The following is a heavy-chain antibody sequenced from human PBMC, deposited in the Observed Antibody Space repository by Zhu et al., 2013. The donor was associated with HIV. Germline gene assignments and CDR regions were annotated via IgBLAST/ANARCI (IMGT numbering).Heavy chain of an antibody. CDR3: AKVGRGIMMVFL. D-gene: IGHD3-16*01. Sequence: QVQLQESGPGLVKPSETLSLTCTVAGDSIRSTSYYWGWIRQPPGKGLEWIGATYYSGGTFLNPSLDSRVTVSIDSSKNQFSLELRSVTAADTAVYYCAKVGRGIMMVFLWGQGNPGHRLL. V-gene: IGHV4-39*07. J-gene: IGHJ4*02. CDR2: TYYSGGT. CDR1: GDSIRSTSYY.